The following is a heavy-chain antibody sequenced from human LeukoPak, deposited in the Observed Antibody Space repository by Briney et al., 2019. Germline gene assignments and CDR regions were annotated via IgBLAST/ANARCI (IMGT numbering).Heavy chain of an antibody. CDR3: ARGGYSSSSFDY. V-gene: IGHV4-38-2*02. D-gene: IGHD6-13*01. Sequence: SETLSLTCTVSGYSISSGYYWGWIRQPPGKGLEWIGNIYHSGSTYYNPSLKSRVTISVDTSKNQFSLKLSSVTAADTAVYYCARGGYSSSSFDYWGQGTLVTVSS. CDR1: GYSISSGYY. CDR2: IYHSGST. J-gene: IGHJ4*02.